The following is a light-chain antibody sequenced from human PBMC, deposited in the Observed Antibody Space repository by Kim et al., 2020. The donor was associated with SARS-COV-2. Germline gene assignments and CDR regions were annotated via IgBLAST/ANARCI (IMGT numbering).Light chain of an antibody. CDR1: QSVSNSY. J-gene: IGKJ4*01. V-gene: IGKV3-20*01. CDR2: GAS. CDR3: QQYGSSPLT. Sequence: SPVQRATRSSTARQSVSNSYLAWYQHKPGQAPRLLIYGASSRATGIPDRFSGSGSGTDFTFSISRLEPEDFAVYYCQQYGSSPLTFCGGTKGDIK.